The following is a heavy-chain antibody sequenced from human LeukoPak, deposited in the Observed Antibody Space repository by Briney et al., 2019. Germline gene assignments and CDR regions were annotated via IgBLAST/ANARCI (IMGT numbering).Heavy chain of an antibody. CDR1: GYTFSGNY. CDR3: ARGWRFTAVVPDY. J-gene: IGHJ4*02. D-gene: IGHD5-18*01. CDR2: INPNNGGT. V-gene: IGHV1-2*02. Sequence: GASVKVSCMASGYTFSGNYIHWVRQAPGQGLEWMGWINPNNGGTNYAQKFQGSVTMTRDTSITTAYMELSRLTSNDTAVYYCARGWRFTAVVPDYWGQGTLVTVSS.